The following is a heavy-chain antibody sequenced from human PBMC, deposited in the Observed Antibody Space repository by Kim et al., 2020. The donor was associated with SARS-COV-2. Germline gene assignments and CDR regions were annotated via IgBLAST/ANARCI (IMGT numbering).Heavy chain of an antibody. D-gene: IGHD6-13*01. CDR1: GGSISSGSYY. CDR2: IYTSGST. J-gene: IGHJ5*02. Sequence: SETLSLTCTVSGGSISSGSYYWSWIRQPAGKGLEWIGRIYTSGSTNYNPSLKSRVTISVDTSKNQFSLKLSPVTAADTAVYYCARRIAAAGTSWFDPWGQGALVTVSS. V-gene: IGHV4-61*02. CDR3: ARRIAAAGTSWFDP.